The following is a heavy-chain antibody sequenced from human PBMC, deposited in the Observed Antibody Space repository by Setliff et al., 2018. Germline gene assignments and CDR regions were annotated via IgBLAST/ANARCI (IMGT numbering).Heavy chain of an antibody. CDR1: GYSISSGYI. V-gene: IGHV4-38-2*02. CDR2: IGHTGST. CDR3: ARDLGHGGDSDY. D-gene: IGHD2-21*02. J-gene: IGHJ4*02. Sequence: PSETLSLTCTVSGYSISSGYIWGWIRQPPGKGLEWVGNIGHTGSTYYNPSLKSRLTISRDTSKNQVSLKLNSVTATDTAVYYCARDLGHGGDSDYWGQGILVTVSS.